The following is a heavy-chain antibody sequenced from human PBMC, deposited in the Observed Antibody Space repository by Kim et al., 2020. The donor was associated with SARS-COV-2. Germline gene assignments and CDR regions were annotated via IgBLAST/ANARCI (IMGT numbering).Heavy chain of an antibody. V-gene: IGHV4-59*01. J-gene: IGHJ3*02. D-gene: IGHD6-19*01. Sequence: SETLSLTCTVSGGSISSYYWSWIRQPPGKGLEWIGYIYYSGSTNYNPSLKSRVTISVDTSKNQFSLKLSSVTAADTAVYYCARGAVAGPGAFDIWGQGTMVTVSS. CDR1: GGSISSYY. CDR2: IYYSGST. CDR3: ARGAVAGPGAFDI.